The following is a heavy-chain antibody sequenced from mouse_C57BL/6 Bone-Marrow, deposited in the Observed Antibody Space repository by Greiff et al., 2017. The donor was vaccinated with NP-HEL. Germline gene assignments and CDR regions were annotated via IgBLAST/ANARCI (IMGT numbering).Heavy chain of an antibody. J-gene: IGHJ2*01. CDR3: ASSIYYYGSSPSLFY. CDR1: GYAFSSSW. Sequence: QVQLQQSGPELVKPGASVKISCKASGYAFSSSWMNWVKQRPGKGLEWIGRIYPGDGDTNYKGKFKGKATLTADKSSSTAYMQLSSLTSEDSAVYFCASSIYYYGSSPSLFYWGQGTTLTVSS. D-gene: IGHD1-1*01. V-gene: IGHV1-82*01. CDR2: IYPGDGDT.